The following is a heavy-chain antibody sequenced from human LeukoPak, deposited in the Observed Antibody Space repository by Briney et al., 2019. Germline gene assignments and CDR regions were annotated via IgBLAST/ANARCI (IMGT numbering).Heavy chain of an antibody. CDR1: GYSFTSYW. CDR2: IYPGDSDT. CDR3: ARHSSIRWLLSTRAFDI. J-gene: IGHJ3*02. V-gene: IGHV5-51*01. D-gene: IGHD3-3*01. Sequence: GESLKISCKGSGYSFTSYWIGWVRQMPGKGLEWMGIIYPGDSDTRYSPSFQGQVTISADKPISTAYLQWSSLKASDTAMYYCARHSSIRWLLSTRAFDIWGQGTMVTVSS.